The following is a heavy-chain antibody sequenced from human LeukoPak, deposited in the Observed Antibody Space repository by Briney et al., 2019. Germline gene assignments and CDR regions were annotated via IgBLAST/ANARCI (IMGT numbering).Heavy chain of an antibody. Sequence: ASVKVSCKASGYTFTSYGISWVRQAPGQGLEWMGWISAYNGNTNYAQKLQGRVTMTRDMSTSTVYMELSSLRSEDTAVYYCARDWGYYYSSGYHTQYDWFDPWGQGTLLIVSS. J-gene: IGHJ5*02. V-gene: IGHV1-18*01. CDR1: GYTFTSYG. D-gene: IGHD3-22*01. CDR3: ARDWGYYYSSGYHTQYDWFDP. CDR2: ISAYNGNT.